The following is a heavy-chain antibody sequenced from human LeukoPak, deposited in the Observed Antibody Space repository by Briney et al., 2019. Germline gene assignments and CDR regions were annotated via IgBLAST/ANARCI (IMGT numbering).Heavy chain of an antibody. D-gene: IGHD5-12*01. Sequence: GASVKVSCQTSGYTFNTYDINWVRQATGQGLEWMGWMNPKTGNTAYAQKFQGRVTFSRNTSISTAYMEVSSLTSDDTALYYCARATSVSPVATTDMYYFYYYLDVWGKGTTVTVSS. CDR3: ARATSVSPVATTDMYYFYYYLDV. CDR1: GYTFNTYD. J-gene: IGHJ6*03. CDR2: MNPKTGNT. V-gene: IGHV1-8*02.